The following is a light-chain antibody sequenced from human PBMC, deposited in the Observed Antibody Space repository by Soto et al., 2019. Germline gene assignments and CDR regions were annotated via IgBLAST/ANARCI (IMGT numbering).Light chain of an antibody. CDR3: QQRSNWPSLT. Sequence: EIVLIQSPATLSLSPGERATLSCRASQSVGSYLAWYQHKPGQAPRLLISDASNRATGIPARFSGSGSETDFTLTISSPEPEDAAVYYCQQRSNWPSLTFGGGTKVEIK. CDR1: QSVGSY. V-gene: IGKV3-11*01. J-gene: IGKJ4*01. CDR2: DAS.